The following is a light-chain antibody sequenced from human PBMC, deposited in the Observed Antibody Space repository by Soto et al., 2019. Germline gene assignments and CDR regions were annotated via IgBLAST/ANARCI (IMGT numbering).Light chain of an antibody. CDR2: GAS. J-gene: IGKJ2*01. CDR1: QSVRGY. V-gene: IGKV3-15*01. CDR3: QQYGNRPQT. Sequence: EIVMTQSPATLSVSPGERATLSCRASQSVRGYLAWYQQKPGPAPRLLFFGASTRATGVPARFSGSGFGTEFTLTISSLQSEDLAVYYCQQYGNRPQTFGQGTKLEIK.